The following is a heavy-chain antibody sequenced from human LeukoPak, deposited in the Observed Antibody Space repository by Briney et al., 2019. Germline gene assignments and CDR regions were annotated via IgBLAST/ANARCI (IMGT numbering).Heavy chain of an antibody. J-gene: IGHJ6*02. CDR3: ARAYSSQSLFYYYYGMDV. D-gene: IGHD3-22*01. V-gene: IGHV1-46*01. CDR1: GYTFTSYY. Sequence: SVKVSCKASGYTFTSYYMHWVRQAPGQGLEWMGIINPSGGSTSYAQKFQGRVTMTRDTSTSTVYMELSSLRSEDTAVYYCARAYSSQSLFYYYYGMDVWGQGTTVTVSS. CDR2: INPSGGST.